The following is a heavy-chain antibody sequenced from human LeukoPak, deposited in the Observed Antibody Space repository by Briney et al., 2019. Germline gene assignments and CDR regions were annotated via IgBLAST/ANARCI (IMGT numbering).Heavy chain of an antibody. CDR1: GFNLRSYA. Sequence: GGSLRLSCAASGFNLRSYAIHWVRQAPGKGLEHVSAISGDGGTTSYAQSLKGRCTISRDNSKKMAYLQLGGLKTEDMAVYYCARGDTSLGGAFDIWGQGTMVTASP. CDR3: ARGDTSLGGAFDI. V-gene: IGHV3-64*01. J-gene: IGHJ3*02. D-gene: IGHD3-16*01. CDR2: ISGDGGTT.